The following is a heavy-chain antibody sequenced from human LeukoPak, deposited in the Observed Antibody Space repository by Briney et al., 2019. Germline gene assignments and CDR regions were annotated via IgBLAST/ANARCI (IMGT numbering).Heavy chain of an antibody. J-gene: IGHJ4*02. D-gene: IGHD4-17*01. V-gene: IGHV3-53*01. CDR2: IYSGGST. CDR1: GFTVSSND. CDR3: ARVVDHDYGDYYLDY. Sequence: GGSLRLSCAASGFTVSSNDVSWVRQAPGKGLECISVIYSGGSTDYADSVKGRLTISRDNSKNTLYLQMNSLRAEDTAVYYCARVVDHDYGDYYLDYWGQGTLVTVSS.